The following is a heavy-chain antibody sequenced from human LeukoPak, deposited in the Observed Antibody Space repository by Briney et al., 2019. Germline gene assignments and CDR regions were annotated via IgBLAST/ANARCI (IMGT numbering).Heavy chain of an antibody. V-gene: IGHV4-31*03. CDR1: GGSISSGGNF. J-gene: IGHJ4*02. D-gene: IGHD3-10*02. CDR3: AREGGYVERTLDS. Sequence: SQTLSLTCTVSGGSISSGGNFWTWIRQHPGKGLEWIGYIYNSGRTYYSPSLKSRVTISLDTSKNQFSLKLSSVTAADTAVYYCAREGGYVERTLDSWGQGTLVTVSP. CDR2: IYNSGRT.